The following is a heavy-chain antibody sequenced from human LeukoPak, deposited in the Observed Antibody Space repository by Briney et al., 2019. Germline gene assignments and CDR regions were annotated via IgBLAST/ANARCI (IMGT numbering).Heavy chain of an antibody. D-gene: IGHD6-19*01. CDR1: GFTFSSYW. CDR3: ARGSTYSSGWYTGFDY. CDR2: IKQDGSEK. J-gene: IGHJ4*02. V-gene: IGHV3-7*01. Sequence: PGGSLRLSCAASGFTFSSYWMSWVRQAPGKGVEWVANIKQDGSEKYYVDSVKGRFTISRDNAKKSVCLQMNSLRAEDTAVYYCARGSTYSSGWYTGFDYWGQGSLVTVSS.